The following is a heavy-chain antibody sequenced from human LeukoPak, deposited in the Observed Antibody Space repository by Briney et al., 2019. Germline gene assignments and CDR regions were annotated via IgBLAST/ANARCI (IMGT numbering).Heavy chain of an antibody. Sequence: SGPTLVNPTQTLTLTCTFSGFSLSTSGMCVSWIRQPPGKALEWLARIDWDDDKYYSTSLKTRLTISKDTSKNQVVLTMTNMDPVDTATYYCARIRVDTSGWYEDYWGQGTLVTVSS. CDR3: ARIRVDTSGWYEDY. CDR1: GFSLSTSGMC. V-gene: IGHV2-70*11. CDR2: IDWDDDK. J-gene: IGHJ4*02. D-gene: IGHD6-19*01.